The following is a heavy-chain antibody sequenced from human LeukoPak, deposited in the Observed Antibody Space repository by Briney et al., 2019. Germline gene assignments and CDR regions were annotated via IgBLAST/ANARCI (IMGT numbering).Heavy chain of an antibody. CDR2: IYPGDSDT. J-gene: IGHJ4*02. D-gene: IGHD2-8*01. Sequence: GESLKISCKGSDYTFTNYWIGRVRQMPGKGLEWMGIIYPGDSDTRYSPSFQGQVTISADKSISTAYLQWSSLKASDTAMYYCARRVAYKYAFDFWGQGTLVTVSS. V-gene: IGHV5-51*01. CDR1: DYTFTNYW. CDR3: ARRVAYKYAFDF.